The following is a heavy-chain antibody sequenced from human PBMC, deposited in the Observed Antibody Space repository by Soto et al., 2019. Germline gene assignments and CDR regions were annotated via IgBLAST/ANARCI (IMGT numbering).Heavy chain of an antibody. D-gene: IGHD3-10*02. Sequence: GASVKVSCKASGYTFTSYGISWVRQAPGQGLEWMGWISAYNGNTNYAQKLQGRVTMTTDTSTSTAYMELRSLRAEDTAVYYCAKDYNYYDRVFDYWGQGTLVTVSS. CDR1: GYTFTSYG. J-gene: IGHJ4*02. CDR2: ISAYNGNT. V-gene: IGHV1-18*01. CDR3: AKDYNYYDRVFDY.